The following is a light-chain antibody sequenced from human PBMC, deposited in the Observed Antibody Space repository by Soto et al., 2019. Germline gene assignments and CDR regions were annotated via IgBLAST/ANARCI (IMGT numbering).Light chain of an antibody. CDR1: QSIDNC. V-gene: IGKV1-39*01. J-gene: IGKJ1*01. Sequence: DIQMTQSPSSLSASIGDRVTITCRASQSIDNCLSWYQQKPGKAPKLLIYAASTLQSGVPSRFSGSGSGTACTRTISRLQRADLATYYCRHTHSAPATFGQGARVEIK. CDR2: AAS. CDR3: RHTHSAPAT.